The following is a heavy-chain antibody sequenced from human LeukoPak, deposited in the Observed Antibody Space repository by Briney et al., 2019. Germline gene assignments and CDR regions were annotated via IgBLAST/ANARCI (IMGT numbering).Heavy chain of an antibody. CDR3: AKVSDSSSTNI. CDR2: ISWDSGSI. CDR1: GFTFDDYA. J-gene: IGHJ3*02. V-gene: IGHV3-9*01. D-gene: IGHD6-13*01. Sequence: PGRSLRLSCAASGFTFDDYAMHWVRQAPGKGLEWVSGISWDSGSIGYADSVKGRFTISRDNAKNSLYLQMNSLRAEDTALYYCAKVSDSSSTNIWGQGTMVTVSS.